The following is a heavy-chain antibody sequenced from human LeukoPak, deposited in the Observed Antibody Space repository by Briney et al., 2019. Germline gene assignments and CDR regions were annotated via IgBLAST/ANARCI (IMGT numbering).Heavy chain of an antibody. V-gene: IGHV3-74*01. D-gene: IGHD5-18*01. CDR1: GFTFSSYW. CDR3: ARGRHLYSYAYDYYMDV. Sequence: GGSLRLSCAASGFTFSSYWMHWVRQAPGKGLVWVPRINTDGSSTNYADSVKGRFTISRDNAKNTLYLQVDSLRAEDTAVYYCARGRHLYSYAYDYYMDVWGKGTTVTISS. J-gene: IGHJ6*03. CDR2: INTDGSST.